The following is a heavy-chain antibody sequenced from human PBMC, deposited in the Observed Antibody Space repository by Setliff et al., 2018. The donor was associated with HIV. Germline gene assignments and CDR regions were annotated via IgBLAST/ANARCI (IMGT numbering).Heavy chain of an antibody. CDR3: ARGWFGGYYFDY. CDR2: INHSGST. V-gene: IGHV4-34*01. Sequence: SETLSLTCAVYVESFSGFYWSWIRQPPGKGLEWIGEINHSGSTNYNPSLKSRVTISVDTSKNQFSLKLSFVTAAYTAVYYCARGWFGGYYFDYWGQGTLVTVSS. D-gene: IGHD3-10*01. CDR1: VESFSGFY. J-gene: IGHJ4*02.